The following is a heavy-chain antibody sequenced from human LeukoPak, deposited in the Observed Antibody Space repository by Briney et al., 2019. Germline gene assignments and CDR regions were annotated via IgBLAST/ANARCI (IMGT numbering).Heavy chain of an antibody. D-gene: IGHD5-12*01. J-gene: IGHJ5*02. CDR3: ARDKAWLDP. V-gene: IGHV4-4*07. CDR2: IYSAGTT. CDR1: GGSMGSYY. Sequence: SETLSLTCTVSGGSMGSYYWAWIRQPAGKGLEWIGRIYSAGTTTYNPALKSRVTISIDMSKNQFSLTLRSMTAADTAVYYCARDKAWLDPWGQGTLVTVSS.